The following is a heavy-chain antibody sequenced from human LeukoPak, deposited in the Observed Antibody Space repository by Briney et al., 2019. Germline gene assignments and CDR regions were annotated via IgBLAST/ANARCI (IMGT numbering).Heavy chain of an antibody. CDR2: IKQDGSEK. CDR3: AKEVVAVAGHYFDY. CDR1: GFTFNSHW. D-gene: IGHD6-19*01. J-gene: IGHJ4*02. Sequence: GGSLRLSCAASGFTFNSHWMSWVRQAPGKGLEWVANIKQDGSEKYYVDSVKGRFTISRDNAKNSVYLQMNSLRAEDTAVYYCAKEVVAVAGHYFDYWGQGTLVTVSS. V-gene: IGHV3-7*01.